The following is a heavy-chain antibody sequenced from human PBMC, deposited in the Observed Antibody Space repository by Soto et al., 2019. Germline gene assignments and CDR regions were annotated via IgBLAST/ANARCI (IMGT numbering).Heavy chain of an antibody. CDR2: IIPVFGTA. CDR1: GDTFSNYA. Sequence: QVQLVQSGAEVKKPGSSVTVSCKASGDTFSNYAISWVRQAPGQGLEWMGGIIPVFGTANYPQKFRGRVTITADGSTRTAYMELSSLTSGDTAVYYCSAGYPALAVSTTPGAYWGQGTLIIVSS. V-gene: IGHV1-69*01. J-gene: IGHJ4*02. D-gene: IGHD1-7*01. CDR3: SAGYPALAVSTTPGAY.